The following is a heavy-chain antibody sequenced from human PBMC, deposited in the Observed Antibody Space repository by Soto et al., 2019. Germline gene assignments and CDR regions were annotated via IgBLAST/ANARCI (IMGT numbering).Heavy chain of an antibody. CDR2: INGAGSA. CDR3: VRENYYYGMDV. J-gene: IGHJ6*02. Sequence: EEQLVESGGGLVQPGGSLRLSCEAPGFSVSVNFMNWVRQAPGKGLEWVSVINGAGSADYTDSVKGRFTTSRDISKNTLDLQMNSLRAEDTAVYYCVRENYYYGMDVWGQGTTVTVSS. V-gene: IGHV3-66*01. CDR1: GFSVSVNF.